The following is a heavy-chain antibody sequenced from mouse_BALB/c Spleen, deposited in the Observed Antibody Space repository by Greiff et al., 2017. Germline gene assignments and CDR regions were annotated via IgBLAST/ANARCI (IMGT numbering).Heavy chain of an antibody. J-gene: IGHJ4*01. Sequence: EVMLVESGGGLVQPGGSLRLSCATSGFTFTDYYMSWVRQPPGKALEWLGFIRNKANGYTTEYSASVKGRFTISRDNSQSILYLQMNTLRAEDSATYYCARENYGSSLYYYAMDYWGQGTSVTVSS. V-gene: IGHV7-3*02. D-gene: IGHD1-1*01. CDR2: IRNKANGYTT. CDR1: GFTFTDYY. CDR3: ARENYGSSLYYYAMDY.